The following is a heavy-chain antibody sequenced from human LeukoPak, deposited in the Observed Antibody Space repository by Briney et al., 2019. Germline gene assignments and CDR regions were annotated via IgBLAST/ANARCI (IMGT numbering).Heavy chain of an antibody. J-gene: IGHJ3*02. V-gene: IGHV3-30-3*01. CDR1: GFTFSSYA. CDR3: ARDSEMATIDAFDI. D-gene: IGHD5-12*01. CDR2: ISYDGSNK. Sequence: GSLRLSCAASGFTFSSYAMHWVRQAPGKGLEWVAVISYDGSNKYYADSVKGRFTISRDSSENTLYLQMNSLRAEDTAVYYCARDSEMATIDAFDIWGQGTMVTVSS.